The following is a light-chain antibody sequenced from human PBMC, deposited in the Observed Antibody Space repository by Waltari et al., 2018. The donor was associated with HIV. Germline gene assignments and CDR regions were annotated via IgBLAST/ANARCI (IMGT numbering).Light chain of an antibody. J-gene: IGLJ1*01. CDR1: SSALGSYDL. CDR3: CSYASGSTFV. V-gene: IGLV2-23*02. CDR2: EVS. Sequence: QSALTQPASVSGSPGQSITISCTGTSSALGSYDLVSWYQHHPGKAPKVMIYEVSKRPAGVSNRCSGSKSGNTASLIISGLQAEDEADYYCCSYASGSTFVFGTGTKVTVL.